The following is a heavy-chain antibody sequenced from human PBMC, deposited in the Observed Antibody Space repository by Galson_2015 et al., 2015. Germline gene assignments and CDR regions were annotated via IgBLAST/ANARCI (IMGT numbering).Heavy chain of an antibody. CDR1: GYTFPLYG. CDR3: ARVVGAGALDY. V-gene: IGHV1-18*01. CDR2: ISAYNGNT. J-gene: IGHJ4*02. Sequence: VKVSCQASGYTFPLYGISWVRQAPGQGLEWMGWISAYNGNTNYAQRLQGRVTMTTDTSTSTAYMELRSLRSDDTAVYYCARVVGAGALDYWGQGTLVTVSS. D-gene: IGHD1-26*01.